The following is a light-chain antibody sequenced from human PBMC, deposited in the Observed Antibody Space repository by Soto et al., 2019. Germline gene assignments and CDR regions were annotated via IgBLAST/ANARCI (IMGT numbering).Light chain of an antibody. J-gene: IGKJ3*01. CDR2: DAS. CDR3: QLYDRLLFT. Sequence: DIQMTQSPSSLSASIGDRVTITCQASQDITSYLNWYQQKPGKAPKLLIYDASNLESGVPSRFSGSGSGTDFTLTISSLQPEDIATYYCQLYDRLLFTFGPGTKVEIK. CDR1: QDITSY. V-gene: IGKV1-33*01.